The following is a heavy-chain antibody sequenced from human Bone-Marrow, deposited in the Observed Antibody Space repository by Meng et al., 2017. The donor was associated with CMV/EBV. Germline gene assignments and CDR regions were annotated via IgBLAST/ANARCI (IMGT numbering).Heavy chain of an antibody. CDR3: ARLPRVLRFLEWLPSRGYYFDY. V-gene: IGHV1-18*01. Sequence: ASVKVSCKASGYTFTSYGISWVRQAPGQGLEWMGWISAYNGNTNYAQKLQGRVTMTTDTSTSTAYMELRSLRSDDTAVYYCARLPRVLRFLEWLPSRGYYFDYWGQGTLVTVSS. J-gene: IGHJ4*02. D-gene: IGHD3-3*01. CDR2: ISAYNGNT. CDR1: GYTFTSYG.